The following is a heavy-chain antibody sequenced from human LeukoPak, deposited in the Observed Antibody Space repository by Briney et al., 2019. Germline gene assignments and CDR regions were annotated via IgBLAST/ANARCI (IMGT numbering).Heavy chain of an antibody. V-gene: IGHV4-59*08. Sequence: SETLPLTCTVSGGSISSYYWSWIRQPPGKGLEWIGYIYYSGSTNYNPSLKSRVTISVDTSKNQFSLKLSSVTAADTAVYYCARHSKYYYDSSGYYKGWFDPWGQGTLVTVSS. CDR3: ARHSKYYYDSSGYYKGWFDP. J-gene: IGHJ5*02. CDR1: GGSISSYY. D-gene: IGHD3-22*01. CDR2: IYYSGST.